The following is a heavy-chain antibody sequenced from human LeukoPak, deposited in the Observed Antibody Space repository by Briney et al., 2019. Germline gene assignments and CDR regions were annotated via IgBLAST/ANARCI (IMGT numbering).Heavy chain of an antibody. CDR1: EFTFSSYA. CDR2: ISSNGGST. J-gene: IGHJ5*02. Sequence: GGSLRLSCSASEFTFSSYAMHWVRQAPGKGLEYVSAISSNGGSTYYADSVKGRFTISRDNSKNTLYLQMSSLRAEDTAVYYCTRAGRGYNYGYWWLDPWGQGTLVTVSS. V-gene: IGHV3-64D*09. CDR3: TRAGRGYNYGYWWLDP. D-gene: IGHD5-18*01.